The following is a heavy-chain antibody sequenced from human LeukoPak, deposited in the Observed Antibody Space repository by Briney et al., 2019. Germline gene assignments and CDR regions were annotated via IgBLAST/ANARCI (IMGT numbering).Heavy chain of an antibody. CDR2: MGESVGST. J-gene: IGHJ4*02. CDR3: ANRGVVIRVILVWFHPEAYYFDS. Sequence: GGSLRLSCAVAGITLSNYGMSWVRQAPGEGLEWVAGMGESVGSTNYEAYAKGRFTISSHNPKTTLYLQMTRLRAEDTAVSFCANRGVVIRVILVWFHPEAYYFDSWGPGALVTVSS. CDR1: GITLSNYG. V-gene: IGHV3-23*01. D-gene: IGHD3-22*01.